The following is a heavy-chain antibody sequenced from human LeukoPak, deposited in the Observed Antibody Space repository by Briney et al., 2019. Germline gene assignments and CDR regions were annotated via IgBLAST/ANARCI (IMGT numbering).Heavy chain of an antibody. V-gene: IGHV4-34*01. J-gene: IGHJ4*02. CDR2: INHSGST. Sequence: SETLSLTCTVSGGSISSYYWSWIRQPPGKGLEWIGEINHSGSTNYNPSLKSRVTISVDTSKNQFSLKLSSVTAADTAVYYCARVDVVTAADYWGQGTLVTVSS. D-gene: IGHD2-21*02. CDR3: ARVDVVTAADY. CDR1: GGSISSYY.